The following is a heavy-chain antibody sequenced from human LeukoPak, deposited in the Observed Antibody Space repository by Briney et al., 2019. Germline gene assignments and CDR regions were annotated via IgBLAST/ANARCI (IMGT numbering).Heavy chain of an antibody. D-gene: IGHD5-18*01. CDR3: ARGPGNSYGLLYYFDY. CDR1: GGSFSGYY. J-gene: IGHJ4*02. V-gene: IGHV4-34*01. Sequence: SETLSLTCAVYGGSFSGYYWSWIRQPPGKGLEWIGEINHSGSTNYNPSLKSRVTISVDTSKNQFSLNLRSVTAADTAVYYCARGPGNSYGLLYYFDYWGQGTLVTVSS. CDR2: INHSGST.